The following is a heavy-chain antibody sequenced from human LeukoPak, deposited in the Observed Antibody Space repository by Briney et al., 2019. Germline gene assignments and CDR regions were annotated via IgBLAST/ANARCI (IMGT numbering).Heavy chain of an antibody. D-gene: IGHD6-13*01. J-gene: IGHJ5*02. CDR3: ARDSSTDSSSWYWFDP. CDR2: IIPIFGTA. CDR1: GGTFISYA. V-gene: IGHV1-69*06. Sequence: SVRVSFKASGGTFISYAISWVRQAPGQGLEWMGRIIPIFGTANYTQKFQGRVTITADKSTSTAYMGLSSLRSEDTAVYYCARDSSTDSSSWYWFDPWGQGTLVTVSS.